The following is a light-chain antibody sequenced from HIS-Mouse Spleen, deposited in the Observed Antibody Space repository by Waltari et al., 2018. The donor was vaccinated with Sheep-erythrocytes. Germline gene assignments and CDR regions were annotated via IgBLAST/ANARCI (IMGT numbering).Light chain of an antibody. CDR2: AAS. Sequence: AIQMTQSPSSLSASVGDRVTITCRASQGIRNDLGWDQQKPGKAPKLLIYAASSLQRGVPSRFSGRGSGTDFTLTISSLQPEDFATYYCLQDYNYPWTFGQGTKVEIK. J-gene: IGKJ1*01. V-gene: IGKV1-6*01. CDR1: QGIRND. CDR3: LQDYNYPWT.